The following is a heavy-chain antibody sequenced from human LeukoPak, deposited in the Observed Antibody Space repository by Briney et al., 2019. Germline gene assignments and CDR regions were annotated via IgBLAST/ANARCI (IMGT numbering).Heavy chain of an antibody. CDR2: IHYIGRM. V-gene: IGHV4-59*12. J-gene: IGHJ4*02. D-gene: IGHD6-19*01. CDR1: GGSINDYF. CDR3: AREQDIAVAGGFDY. Sequence: PSETLSLTCTVSGGSINDYFWTWIRQPPGKGLEWIAYIHYIGRMKYDPSLRSRVTISLDTSKSQFSLKVKSVTAADTAVYYCAREQDIAVAGGFDYWGQGTLVTVSS.